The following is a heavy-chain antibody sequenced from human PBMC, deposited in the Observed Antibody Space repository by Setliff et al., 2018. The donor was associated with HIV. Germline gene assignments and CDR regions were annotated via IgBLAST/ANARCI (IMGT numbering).Heavy chain of an antibody. Sequence: GGSLRLSCVASGFTFSFHSMSWVRQAPGKGLEWVASISGAGGYKNYADSLKGRFGVSRDNAQNSLYLEMNSLRAEDTALYYCAREGVYLGRAFDVWGQGTTVTVSS. V-gene: IGHV3-21*01. CDR1: GFTFSFHS. D-gene: IGHD2-8*01. CDR3: AREGVYLGRAFDV. J-gene: IGHJ3*01. CDR2: ISGAGGYK.